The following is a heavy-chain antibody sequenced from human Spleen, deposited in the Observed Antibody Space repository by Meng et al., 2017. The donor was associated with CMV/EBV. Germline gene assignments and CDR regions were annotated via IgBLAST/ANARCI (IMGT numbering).Heavy chain of an antibody. Sequence: GSLRLSCAASGFTFSSYWMSWVRQAPGKGLEWIGEINHSGSSNYNPSLKSRVTISVDTSKNQFSLKLSSVTAADTAVYYCARDSYSSSFYYYYGMDFWGQGTTVTVSS. CDR2: INHSGSS. CDR1: GFTFSSYW. D-gene: IGHD6-6*01. V-gene: IGHV4-34*01. J-gene: IGHJ6*02. CDR3: ARDSYSSSFYYYYGMDF.